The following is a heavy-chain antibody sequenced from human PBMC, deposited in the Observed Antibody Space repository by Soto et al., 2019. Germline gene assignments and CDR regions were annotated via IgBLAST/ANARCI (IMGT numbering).Heavy chain of an antibody. CDR1: GFTFSSYD. J-gene: IGHJ4*02. CDR2: IGTAGDT. V-gene: IGHV3-13*01. D-gene: IGHD2-15*01. CDR3: ARVSIERYCSGGSCYPSYYFDY. Sequence: GGSLRLSCAASGFTFSSYDMHWVRQATGKGLEWVSAIGTAGDTYYPGSVKGRFTISRENAKNSLYLQMNSLRAGDTAVYYCARVSIERYCSGGSCYPSYYFDYWGQGTLVTVSS.